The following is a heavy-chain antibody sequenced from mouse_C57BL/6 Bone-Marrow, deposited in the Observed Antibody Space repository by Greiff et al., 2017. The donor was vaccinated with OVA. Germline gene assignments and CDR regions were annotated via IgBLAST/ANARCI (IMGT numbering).Heavy chain of an antibody. CDR3: ARTLYGYPAWFAY. D-gene: IGHD2-14*01. Sequence: EVKLVESGGGLVQPGGSLKLSCAASGFTFSDYYMYWVRQTPEKRLEWVAYISNGGGSTYYPDTVKGRFTISRDNAKNTLYLQMSRLKSEDTAMYYCARTLYGYPAWFAYWGQGTLVTVSA. V-gene: IGHV5-12*01. J-gene: IGHJ3*01. CDR1: GFTFSDYY. CDR2: ISNGGGST.